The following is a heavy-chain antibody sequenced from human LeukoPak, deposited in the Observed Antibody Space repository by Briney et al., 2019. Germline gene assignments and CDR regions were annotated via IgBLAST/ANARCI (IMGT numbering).Heavy chain of an antibody. CDR1: GGSITSGGYS. D-gene: IGHD3-22*01. CDR2: IYHSGNT. V-gene: IGHV4-30-2*01. CDR3: ARGYYYYDSSVYHDAFDI. Sequence: SETLSLTCTVSGGSITSGGYSWSWIRQPPGKGLEWIGYIYHSGNTYYNPSFKSRVTISVDRSKNQFSLNLSSVTAADTAVYYCARGYYYYDSSVYHDAFDIWGQGTLVTVSS. J-gene: IGHJ3*02.